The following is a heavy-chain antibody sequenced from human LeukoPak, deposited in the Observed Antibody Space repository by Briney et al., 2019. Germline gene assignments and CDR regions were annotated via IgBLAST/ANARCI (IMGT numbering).Heavy chain of an antibody. V-gene: IGHV1-69*05. CDR1: GGTFSSYA. Sequence: WASVKVSCKAPGGTFSSYAISWVRQAPGQGLEWMGRIIPIFGTANYAQKFQGRVTITTDESTSTAYMELSSLRSEDTAVYYCARCPIAVAGIGYNWFDPWGQGTLVTVSS. D-gene: IGHD6-19*01. CDR2: IIPIFGTA. J-gene: IGHJ5*02. CDR3: ARCPIAVAGIGYNWFDP.